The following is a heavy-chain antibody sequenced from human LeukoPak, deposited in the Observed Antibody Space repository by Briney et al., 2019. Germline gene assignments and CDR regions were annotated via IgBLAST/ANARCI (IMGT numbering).Heavy chain of an antibody. CDR1: GFTFSSYG. Sequence: GGSLRLSCAASGFTFSSYGMHWVRQAPGKGLEWVAVISYGGSNKYYADSVKGRFTISRDNSKNTLYLQMNSLRAEDTAVYYCAKDRGGAKGDAFDIWGQGTMVTVSS. D-gene: IGHD1-26*01. J-gene: IGHJ3*02. CDR2: ISYGGSNK. V-gene: IGHV3-30*18. CDR3: AKDRGGAKGDAFDI.